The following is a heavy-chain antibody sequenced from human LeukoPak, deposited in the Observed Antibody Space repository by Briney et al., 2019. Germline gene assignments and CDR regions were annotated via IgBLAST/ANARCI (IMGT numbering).Heavy chain of an antibody. V-gene: IGHV4-34*09. J-gene: IGHJ4*02. CDR3: ARAGYDSSGYSTYYFDY. Sequence: TSETLSLTCAVYGGSFSGYYWSWIRQPPGKGLEWIGEINHSGSTYYNPSPKSRVTISIDTSKNQFSLKLSSVTAADTAVYYCARAGYDSSGYSTYYFDYWGQGTLVTVSS. D-gene: IGHD3-22*01. CDR1: GGSFSGYY. CDR2: INHSGST.